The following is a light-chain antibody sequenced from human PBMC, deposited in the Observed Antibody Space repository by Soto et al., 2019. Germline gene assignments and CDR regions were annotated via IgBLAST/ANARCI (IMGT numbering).Light chain of an antibody. Sequence: EIVMTQSPLTLSASPGERATFSCRASQSVGSNIAWYQQKPGQSPRLLVYDASTRATAIPARFSGNGSGTEFTPTINTLQPEDFAVYYCQQYYQWPSYTFGQGTKVDI. J-gene: IGKJ2*01. CDR3: QQYYQWPSYT. CDR1: QSVGSN. V-gene: IGKV3-15*01. CDR2: DAS.